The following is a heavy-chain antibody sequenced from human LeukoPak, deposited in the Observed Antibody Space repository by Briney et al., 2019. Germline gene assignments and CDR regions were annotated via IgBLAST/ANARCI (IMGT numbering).Heavy chain of an antibody. D-gene: IGHD7-27*01. J-gene: IGHJ3*02. CDR3: AKPYLGDAFDI. CDR1: GFTFDDYA. V-gene: IGHV3-9*01. Sequence: GGSLRLSCAASGFTFDDYAMHWVRQAPGKGLEWVSGISWNSDSAGYADSVKGRFTISRDNAKNSLYLQMNSLRDEDTALYYCAKPYLGDAFDIWGQGTMVTVSS. CDR2: ISWNSDSA.